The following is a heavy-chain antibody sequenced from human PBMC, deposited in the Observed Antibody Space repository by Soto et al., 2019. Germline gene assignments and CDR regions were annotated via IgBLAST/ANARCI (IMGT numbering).Heavy chain of an antibody. J-gene: IGHJ5*02. Sequence: PGGSVRLSCAASGFTFSSYAMHWVRQAPGKGLEWVAVISYDGSYKYYADSVKGRFTISRDNSKNTLYLQMNSLRAEDTAVYYCARDHENSRNYYGSGSAPAWGQGTLVTVSS. CDR1: GFTFSSYA. D-gene: IGHD3-10*01. V-gene: IGHV3-30-3*01. CDR2: ISYDGSYK. CDR3: ARDHENSRNYYGSGSAPA.